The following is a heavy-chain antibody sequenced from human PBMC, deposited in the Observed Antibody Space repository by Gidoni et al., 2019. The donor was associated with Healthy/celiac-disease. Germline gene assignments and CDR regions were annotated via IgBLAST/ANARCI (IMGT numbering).Heavy chain of an antibody. CDR2: IYYSGST. CDR1: GASISSGDYY. J-gene: IGHJ5*02. D-gene: IGHD2-2*01. CDR3: ASTAEYQRYWFDP. Sequence: QVQLQESGPGLVKPSQTLSLTCTVSGASISSGDYYWSWIRQPPGKGLEWIGYIYYSGSTYYNPSLKSRVTISVDTSKNQFSLKLSSVTAADTAVYCCASTAEYQRYWFDPWGQGTLVTVSS. V-gene: IGHV4-30-4*01.